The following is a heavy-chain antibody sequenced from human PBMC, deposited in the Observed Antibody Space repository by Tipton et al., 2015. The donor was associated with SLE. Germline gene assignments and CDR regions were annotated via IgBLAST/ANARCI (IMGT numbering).Heavy chain of an antibody. V-gene: IGHV4-59*08. D-gene: IGHD4-17*01. CDR3: ARVYPNYGDYEYFQH. J-gene: IGHJ1*01. Sequence: TLSLTCSVSNGSISSHYWSWIRQSPGKGLEWIAYIYVTGTTNYNPSLKSRVTISLDTSKNQFSLKLSSVTAADTAVYYCARVYPNYGDYEYFQHWGQGTLVTVSS. CDR1: NGSISSHY. CDR2: IYVTGTT.